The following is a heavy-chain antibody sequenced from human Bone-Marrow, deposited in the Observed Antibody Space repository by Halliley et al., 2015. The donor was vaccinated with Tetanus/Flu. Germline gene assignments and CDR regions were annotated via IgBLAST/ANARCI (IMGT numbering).Heavy chain of an antibody. CDR1: GFTFKNFN. J-gene: IGHJ2*01. D-gene: IGHD1-26*01. CDR2: IGGRSNDI. CDR3: ARDNSFFPPSDWIFDL. Sequence: SLRLSCTASGFTFKNFNMNWVRQAPGKGLEWVSSIGGRSNDIHYAGSLKGRFAISRDNANNSLHLHMSNLGAEDTAIYYCARDNSFFPPSDWIFDLWGRGALVTISS. V-gene: IGHV3-21*01.